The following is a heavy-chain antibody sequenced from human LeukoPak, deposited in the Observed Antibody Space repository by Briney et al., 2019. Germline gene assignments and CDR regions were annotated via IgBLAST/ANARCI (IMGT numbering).Heavy chain of an antibody. J-gene: IGHJ4*02. Sequence: SETLSLTCTVSGGSISSYYWSWVRQPPGKGLEWIGYIYYSGSTNYNPSLKSRVTISVDTSKNQFSLKLSSVTAADTAVYYCARGYCSGGSCYPVDYWGQGTLVTVSS. D-gene: IGHD2-15*01. CDR3: ARGYCSGGSCYPVDY. CDR2: IYYSGST. V-gene: IGHV4-59*01. CDR1: GGSISSYY.